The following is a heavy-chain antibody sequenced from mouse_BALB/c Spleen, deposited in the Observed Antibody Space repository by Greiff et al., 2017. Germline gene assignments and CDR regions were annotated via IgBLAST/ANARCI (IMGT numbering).Heavy chain of an antibody. CDR2: ISSGGSYT. Sequence: EVMLVESGGGLVKPGGSLKLSCAASGFTFSSYAMSWVRQTPEKRLEWVATISSGGSYTYYPDSVKGRVTISRDNAKNTLYLQMSSLRSEDTAMYYCARQGGRGAMDYWGQGTSVTVSS. D-gene: IGHD3-3*01. CDR1: GFTFSSYA. V-gene: IGHV5-9-3*01. CDR3: ARQGGRGAMDY. J-gene: IGHJ4*01.